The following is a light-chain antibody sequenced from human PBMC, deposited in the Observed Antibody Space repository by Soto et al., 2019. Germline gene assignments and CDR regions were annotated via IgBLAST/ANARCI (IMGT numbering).Light chain of an antibody. J-gene: IGKJ4*01. CDR3: QQSNNWPLT. V-gene: IGKV3-15*01. CDR1: QNIKSN. Sequence: DIVMTQSPATLSVSPGERATLSCRASQNIKSNLAWYQQKPGQAPRLLIYGPSSRATGIPARFSGSGSGTEFTLTISSLQSEDLAVYYCQQSNNWPLTFGGGTKLEIK. CDR2: GPS.